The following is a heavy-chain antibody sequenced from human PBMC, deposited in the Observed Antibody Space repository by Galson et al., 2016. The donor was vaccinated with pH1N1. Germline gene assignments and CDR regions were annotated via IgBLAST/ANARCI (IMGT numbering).Heavy chain of an antibody. Sequence: SLRLSCAASEVSFSHYWMSWVRQAPRKGLEWVASIKQDGSEKYYVDSVKGRFTISRDNSNNTVYLQMTSLRAEDTAVYYCARDRRTEEYFFDHWGQGILVTVSS. CDR2: IKQDGSEK. D-gene: IGHD2/OR15-2a*01. J-gene: IGHJ4*02. CDR1: EVSFSHYW. V-gene: IGHV3-7*01. CDR3: ARDRRTEEYFFDH.